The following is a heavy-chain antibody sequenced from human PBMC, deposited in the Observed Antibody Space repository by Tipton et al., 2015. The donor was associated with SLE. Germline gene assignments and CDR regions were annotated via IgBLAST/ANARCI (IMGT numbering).Heavy chain of an antibody. CDR2: IYHSGST. CDR1: GYSISSGYY. Sequence: TLSLTCAVSGYSISSGYYWGWIRQPPGKGLEWIGSIYHSGSTYYNPSLKSRVTISVDTSKNQFSLKLSSVTAADTAVYYCARGVGAGAAFDIWGQGTMVTVSS. D-gene: IGHD1-26*01. V-gene: IGHV4-38-2*01. CDR3: ARGVGAGAAFDI. J-gene: IGHJ3*02.